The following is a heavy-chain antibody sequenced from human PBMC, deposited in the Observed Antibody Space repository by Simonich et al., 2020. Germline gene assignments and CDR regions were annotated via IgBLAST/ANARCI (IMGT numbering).Heavy chain of an antibody. CDR3: ARGRGGMSRGYVDY. D-gene: IGHD2-15*01. Sequence: QVQLVQSGAEVKKLGASVKVSCKESGYTFTSYDINWVRQGTRQVLGWKGWMNPNRGNTGYAQKFQGRFTITRNTSISTAYMELSSLRSEDTAVYYCARGRGGMSRGYVDYWGQGTLVTVSS. CDR1: GYTFTSYD. V-gene: IGHV1-8*03. CDR2: MNPNRGNT. J-gene: IGHJ4*02.